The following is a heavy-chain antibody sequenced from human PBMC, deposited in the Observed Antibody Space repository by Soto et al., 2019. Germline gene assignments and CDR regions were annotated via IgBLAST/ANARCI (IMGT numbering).Heavy chain of an antibody. CDR2: IYYSGTT. D-gene: IGHD3-9*01. V-gene: IGHV4-61*01. J-gene: IGHJ6*02. Sequence: SETLSLTCTVSGGPLSSGSYYWSWIRQSPGQGLEWIGYIYYSGTTKYNPSLKSRVSISVDTSKNQFSLRLTSLSAADTAVYYCARAASPYFDLLSVFHPCGQGTTVIASS. CDR3: ARAASPYFDLLSVFHP. CDR1: GGPLSSGSYY.